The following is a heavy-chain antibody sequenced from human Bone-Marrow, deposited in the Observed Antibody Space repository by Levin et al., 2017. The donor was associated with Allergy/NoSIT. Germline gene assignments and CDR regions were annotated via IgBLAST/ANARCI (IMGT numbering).Heavy chain of an antibody. J-gene: IGHJ5*02. CDR1: GIPFVYNT. D-gene: IGHD3-16*01. Sequence: PGGSLRLSCTVSGIPFVYNTMSWVRQAPGKGLEWVGFIRSQAYGRTTDYAASVKGRFTISRDDSRGIAYLQMNSLKTEDTAVYLCARVNLPKRELHGGWFDPWGQGTLVTVSS. CDR3: ARVNLPKRELHGGWFDP. CDR2: IRSQAYGRTT. V-gene: IGHV3-49*02.